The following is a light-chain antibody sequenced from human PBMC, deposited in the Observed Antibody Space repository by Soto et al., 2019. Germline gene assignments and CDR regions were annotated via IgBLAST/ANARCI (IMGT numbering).Light chain of an antibody. V-gene: IGKV3-11*01. J-gene: IGKJ4*01. CDR3: QQRSNWPPDT. Sequence: EIVLTQSPATLSLSPGERATLSCRASQSVSSYLAWYQQKPGQAPRLLIYDASNRATGIPARFSGSGSGTAVTPTISSLEPEDVAVYYCQQRSNWPPDTFGGGTKVEIK. CDR2: DAS. CDR1: QSVSSY.